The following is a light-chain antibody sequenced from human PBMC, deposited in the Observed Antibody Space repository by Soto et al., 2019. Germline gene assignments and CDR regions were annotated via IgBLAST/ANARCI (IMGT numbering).Light chain of an antibody. J-gene: IGKJ4*01. CDR3: QQYYSNPPLT. CDR1: LCISSY. Sequence: AIRMTQSLSSLSASTGDRVTITCRASLCISSYLSCYQQKPVKAPKLLIYAASTLQSGVPSRFSGSGSGTDFTLTISFLQSEDFATYYLQQYYSNPPLTFCGVTKVE. V-gene: IGKV1-8*01. CDR2: AAS.